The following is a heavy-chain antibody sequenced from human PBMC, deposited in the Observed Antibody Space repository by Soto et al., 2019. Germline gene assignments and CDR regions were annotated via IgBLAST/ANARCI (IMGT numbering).Heavy chain of an antibody. D-gene: IGHD3-22*01. CDR3: ARDPPYYYDSSGSYHTPFDY. Sequence: ASVKVSCKASGYTFTSYGISWVRQAPGQGLEWMGWISAYNGNTKYAQKLQGRVTMTTDTSTSTAYMELRSLRSDDTAVYYCARDPPYYYDSSGSYHTPFDYWGQGTLVTVSS. J-gene: IGHJ4*02. CDR2: ISAYNGNT. V-gene: IGHV1-18*01. CDR1: GYTFTSYG.